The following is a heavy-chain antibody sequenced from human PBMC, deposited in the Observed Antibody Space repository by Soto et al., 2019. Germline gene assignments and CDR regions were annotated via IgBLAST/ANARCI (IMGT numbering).Heavy chain of an antibody. J-gene: IGHJ6*02. CDR3: ARDLNYDSSGYYDYYYYGMDV. CDR1: GFTFSSYA. CDR2: ISGSGGST. Sequence: GGSLRLSCAASGFTFSSYAMSWVRQAPGKGLEWVSAISGSGGSTYYADSVKGRFTISRDNSKNTLYLQMNSLRAEDTAVYYCARDLNYDSSGYYDYYYYGMDVWGQGTTVTVSS. V-gene: IGHV3-23*01. D-gene: IGHD3-22*01.